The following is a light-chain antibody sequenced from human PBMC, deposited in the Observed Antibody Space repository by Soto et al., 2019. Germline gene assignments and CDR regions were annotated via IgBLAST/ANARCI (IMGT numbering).Light chain of an antibody. CDR2: DAS. V-gene: IGKV1-5*01. Sequence: DIQMTQSPSTLSASVGDRVTITCRASQSINNWLAWYQQKPGKAPKLLMYDASTLKSGVPSRFSGSGSGTDLILTISSLQPDDFATYYFQQYYTSSWTFGQGTQVDIK. CDR3: QQYYTSSWT. CDR1: QSINNW. J-gene: IGKJ1*01.